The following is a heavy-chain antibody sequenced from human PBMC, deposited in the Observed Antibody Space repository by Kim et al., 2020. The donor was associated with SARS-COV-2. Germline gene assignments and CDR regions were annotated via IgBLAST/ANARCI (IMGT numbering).Heavy chain of an antibody. V-gene: IGHV3-30*03. J-gene: IGHJ4*01. CDR2: ISYDGSNK. Sequence: GGSLRLSCAASGFTFSSYGMHWVRQAPGKGLEWVAVISYDGSNKYYADSVKGRFTISRDNSKNTLYLQMNSLRAEDTAVYYCATAPIFGVVMTPFYWID. D-gene: IGHD3-3*01. CDR1: GFTFSSYG. CDR3: ATAPIFGVVMTPFYWID.